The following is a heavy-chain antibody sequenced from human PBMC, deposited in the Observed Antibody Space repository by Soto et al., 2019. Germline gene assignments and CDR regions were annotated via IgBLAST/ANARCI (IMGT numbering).Heavy chain of an antibody. CDR1: GYTFTSYD. CDR2: MNPNTGNS. D-gene: IGHD1-1*01. V-gene: IGHV1-8*01. J-gene: IGHJ4*02. Sequence: ASVKVSCKASGYTFTSYDIYWVRQATGQGLEWMGWMNPNTGNSGYAQKFQGRVTVTSDTSINTVYMELSSLRSEDTAVYYCARRAETNGWNGFGADKYYFDLQGQGPLVTVSS. CDR3: ARRAETNGWNGFGADKYYFDL.